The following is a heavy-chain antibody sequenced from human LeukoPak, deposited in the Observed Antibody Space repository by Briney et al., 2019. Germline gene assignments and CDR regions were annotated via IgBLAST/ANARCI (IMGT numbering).Heavy chain of an antibody. J-gene: IGHJ6*02. CDR1: GFTVSSNY. Sequence: GGSLRLSWAASGFTVSSNYMSWVRQAPGKGLEWVSVIYSGGSTYYADSVKGRFTISRDNSKNTLYLQMNSLRAEDAAVYYCATHLRFLEWLSEAYYYGMDVWGHGTTVTVSS. CDR3: ATHLRFLEWLSEAYYYGMDV. D-gene: IGHD3-3*01. CDR2: IYSGGST. V-gene: IGHV3-53*01.